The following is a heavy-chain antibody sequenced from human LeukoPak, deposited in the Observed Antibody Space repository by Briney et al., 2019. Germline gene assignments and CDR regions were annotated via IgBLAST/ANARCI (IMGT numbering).Heavy chain of an antibody. Sequence: GGSLRLSCAASGFTFSTYAMHWVRQAPGKGLVWVANIKQGGSEKYYVDSVKGRFTISRDNAKNSLYLQMNSLRAEDTAVYYCARSSYIAAAGTGYFDYWGQGTLVTISS. D-gene: IGHD6-13*01. CDR2: IKQGGSEK. CDR3: ARSSYIAAAGTGYFDY. J-gene: IGHJ4*02. V-gene: IGHV3-7*05. CDR1: GFTFSTYA.